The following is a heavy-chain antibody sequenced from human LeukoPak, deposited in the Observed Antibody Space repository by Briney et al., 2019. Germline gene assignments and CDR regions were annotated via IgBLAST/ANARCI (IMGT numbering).Heavy chain of an antibody. J-gene: IGHJ3*02. CDR3: ANGWEIVVVTDDAFDI. CDR2: ISGSGGST. D-gene: IGHD2-21*02. V-gene: IGHV3-23*01. CDR1: GFTFSSYA. Sequence: GGSLRLSCAASGFTFSSYAMSWVRQAPGKGLEWVSAISGSGGSTYYADSVKGRFTISRDNSKNTLYLQMNSLRAEDTAVYHCANGWEIVVVTDDAFDIWGQGTMVTVSS.